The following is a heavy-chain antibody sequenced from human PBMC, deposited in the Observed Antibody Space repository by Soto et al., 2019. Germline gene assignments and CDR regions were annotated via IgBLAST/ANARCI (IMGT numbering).Heavy chain of an antibody. CDR3: ARDRSGWPFDY. Sequence: GGSLRLSCAASGFTFSSYGMHWVRQAPGKGLEWVAVIWYDGSNKYYADSVKGRFTISRDNSKNTLYLKMNSLRAEDTAVYYCARDRSGWPFDYWGQRTLVTVSS. V-gene: IGHV3-33*01. J-gene: IGHJ4*02. CDR2: IWYDGSNK. D-gene: IGHD6-19*01. CDR1: GFTFSSYG.